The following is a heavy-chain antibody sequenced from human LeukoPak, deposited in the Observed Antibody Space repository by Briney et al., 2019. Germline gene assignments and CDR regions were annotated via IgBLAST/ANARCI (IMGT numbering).Heavy chain of an antibody. J-gene: IGHJ4*02. CDR3: ARIGGFSDSSGYSLNY. CDR2: INHSGNT. D-gene: IGHD3-22*01. CDR1: GGSFSGYY. V-gene: IGHV4-34*01. Sequence: SETLSLTCAVYGGSFSGYYWSWIRQPPGKGLEWIGEINHSGNTNYNPSLKSRVTISVDTSKNQFSLKLSSVTAADTAVYYCARIGGFSDSSGYSLNYWGQGTLVTVSS.